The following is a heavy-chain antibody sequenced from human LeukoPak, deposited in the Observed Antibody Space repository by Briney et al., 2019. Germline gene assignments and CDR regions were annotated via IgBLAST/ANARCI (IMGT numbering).Heavy chain of an antibody. J-gene: IGHJ3*02. Sequence: GGSLRLSCAASGFTFSDYTMNWVRLAPGKGLEWVSVIYSGGSTYYADSVKGRFTNSRDNSKNTLYLQMNSLRAEDTAVYYCARVGIAARVGAFDIWGQGTMVTVSS. CDR1: GFTFSDYT. CDR3: ARVGIAARVGAFDI. V-gene: IGHV3-53*01. CDR2: IYSGGST. D-gene: IGHD6-6*01.